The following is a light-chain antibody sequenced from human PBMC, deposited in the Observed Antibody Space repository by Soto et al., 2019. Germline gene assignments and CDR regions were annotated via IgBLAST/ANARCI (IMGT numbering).Light chain of an antibody. CDR1: QSVSRS. Sequence: ETVLTQSPATLSLSPGERATLSCRASQSVSRSLAWYQQKPGQAPRLLINDASNRATGIPARFSGSGSGTDFTLTISSLEPEDFAVYYCQQRSTWLWTFGQGTKLEIK. CDR3: QQRSTWLWT. CDR2: DAS. V-gene: IGKV3-11*01. J-gene: IGKJ2*02.